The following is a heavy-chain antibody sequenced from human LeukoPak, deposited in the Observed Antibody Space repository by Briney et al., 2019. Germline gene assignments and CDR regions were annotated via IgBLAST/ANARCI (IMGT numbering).Heavy chain of an antibody. J-gene: IGHJ3*02. CDR2: ICGGGST. D-gene: IGHD6-19*01. Sequence: GGSLRLSCAASGFTVSSTYMSWVRQAPGKGLEWVSLICGGGSTYYAYSVKGIFTITRDNSKNTLYLKVNSLRAEDTAVYYCARVEAVAGTEAFDIWGRGTMVTVSS. V-gene: IGHV3-66*01. CDR1: GFTVSSTY. CDR3: ARVEAVAGTEAFDI.